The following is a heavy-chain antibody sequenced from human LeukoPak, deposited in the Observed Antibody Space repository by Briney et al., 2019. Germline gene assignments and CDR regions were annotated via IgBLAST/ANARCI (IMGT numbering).Heavy chain of an antibody. CDR3: ARGGDKGGYYMDV. D-gene: IGHD3-10*01. V-gene: IGHV4-4*07. CDR1: GVSMNNYY. CDR2: IYTSGST. J-gene: IGHJ6*03. Sequence: SETLSLTCTVSGVSMNNYYWSWIRQPAGKGLEWVGRIYTSGSTNYKSSLKSRVTMSLDAPNNQFFLRLTSVTAADTAIYYCARGGDKGGYYMDVWGKGTTVTVSS.